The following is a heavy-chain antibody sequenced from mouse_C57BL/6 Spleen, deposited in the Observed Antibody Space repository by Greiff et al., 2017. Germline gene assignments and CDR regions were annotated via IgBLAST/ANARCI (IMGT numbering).Heavy chain of an antibody. V-gene: IGHV1-82*01. CDR1: GYAFSSSW. Sequence: VQLMESGPELVKPGASVKISCKASGYAFSSSWMNWVKQRPGKGLEWIGRIYPGDGDTNYNGKFKGKATLTADKSSSTAYMQLSSLTSEDSAVYFCARWDLYYGSSLDYWGQGTTLTVSS. D-gene: IGHD1-1*01. J-gene: IGHJ2*01. CDR3: ARWDLYYGSSLDY. CDR2: IYPGDGDT.